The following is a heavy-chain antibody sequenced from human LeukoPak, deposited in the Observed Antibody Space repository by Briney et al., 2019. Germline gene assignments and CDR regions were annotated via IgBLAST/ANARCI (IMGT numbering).Heavy chain of an antibody. Sequence: SETLSLTCTVSGASISSYYWSWIRQPPGKGLEWIGEINHSGSTNYNPSLKSRVTISVDTSKNQFSLKLSSVTAADTAVYYCARAGLTGTGPYNWFDPWGQGTLVTVSS. CDR2: INHSGST. D-gene: IGHD1-7*01. J-gene: IGHJ5*02. CDR1: GASISSYY. CDR3: ARAGLTGTGPYNWFDP. V-gene: IGHV4-34*01.